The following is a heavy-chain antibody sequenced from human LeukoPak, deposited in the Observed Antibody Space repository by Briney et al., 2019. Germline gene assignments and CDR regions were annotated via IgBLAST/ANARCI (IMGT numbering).Heavy chain of an antibody. D-gene: IGHD6-19*01. V-gene: IGHV5-51*01. J-gene: IGHJ6*02. CDR1: GYSFTSYW. CDR3: ARSVAVAGDYYYYGMDV. CDR2: IYPGDSGT. Sequence: GESLKISCKGSGYSFTSYWIGWVRQMPGKGLEWMGIIYPGDSGTRYSPSFQGQVTISADKSISAAYLQWSSLKASDTAMYYCARSVAVAGDYYYYGMDVWGQGTTVTVSS.